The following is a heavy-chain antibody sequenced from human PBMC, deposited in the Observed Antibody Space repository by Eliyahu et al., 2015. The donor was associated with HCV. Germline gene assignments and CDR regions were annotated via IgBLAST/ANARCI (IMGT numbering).Heavy chain of an antibody. J-gene: IGHJ6*03. CDR1: GYSYTTYG. CDR3: ARGHGYYFYMDV. CDR2: IGVFNGKT. Sequence: QVQLLQSGAEVKKPGASMKVSCKASGYSYTTYGINWVRQVPGQGPGWGGWIGVFNGKTDYGQKFQGRVTVTADTTTDTAYLEVRSLRSDDTAVYYCARGHGYYFYMDVWGQGTTVSVSS. D-gene: IGHD2-8*01. V-gene: IGHV1-18*01.